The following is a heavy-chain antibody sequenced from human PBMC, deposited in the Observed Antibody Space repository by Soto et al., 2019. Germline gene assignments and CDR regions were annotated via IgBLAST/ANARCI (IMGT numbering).Heavy chain of an antibody. J-gene: IGHJ6*02. CDR1: GGSINNGGYY. Sequence: QVQLQESGPGLVKPSQTLSFTCTVSGGSINNGGYYWSWIRQHPGKGLEWIGYIFYSGSTYYNPSLKSRVTISVDTSKNQFSLKLSSVTAADTAVYYCARDLRGGSYGMDVWGQGTTVTVSS. CDR2: IFYSGST. V-gene: IGHV4-31*03. CDR3: ARDLRGGSYGMDV. D-gene: IGHD3-10*01.